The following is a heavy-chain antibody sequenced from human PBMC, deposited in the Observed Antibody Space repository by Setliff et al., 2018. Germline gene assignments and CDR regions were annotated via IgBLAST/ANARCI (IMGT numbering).Heavy chain of an antibody. CDR3: TSAKLERRTGHHYYMDV. V-gene: IGHV3-7*03. D-gene: IGHD1-1*01. J-gene: IGHJ6*03. Sequence: GGSLRLSCAASGFTFSSYAMHWVRQAPGKGLEWVANIKEDGSLKHYVDSVKGRFTISRDDSKNTLYLQMNNLKTEDTATYYCTSAKLERRTGHHYYMDVWGKGTTVTLSS. CDR2: IKEDGSLK. CDR1: GFTFSSYA.